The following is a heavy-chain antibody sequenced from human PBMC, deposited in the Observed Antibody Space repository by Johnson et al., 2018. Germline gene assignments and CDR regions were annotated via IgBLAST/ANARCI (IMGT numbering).Heavy chain of an antibody. CDR2: IYYSGST. D-gene: IGHD6-13*01. Sequence: QVQLQESGPGLVKPSETLSLTCTVSGGSISSYYWSWIRQPPGKGLEWIGYIYYSGSTNYNPSLKSRVTISVDTSKNQFSLKLSSVTAADTAVYYCARGLGNIAAAGSSDAFDIWGQGTMVTVSS. CDR3: ARGLGNIAAAGSSDAFDI. J-gene: IGHJ3*02. V-gene: IGHV4-59*01. CDR1: GGSISSYY.